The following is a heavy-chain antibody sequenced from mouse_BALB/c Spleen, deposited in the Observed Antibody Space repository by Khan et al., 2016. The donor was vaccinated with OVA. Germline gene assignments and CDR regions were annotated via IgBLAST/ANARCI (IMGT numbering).Heavy chain of an antibody. Sequence: QVQLKESGPGLVAPSQSLSITCTVSGFSLTGYGVNWVRQPPGKGLEWRGMIWGEGSTDYNSALKYRLSIRQDNSKSQVFLKMNSLQTDDTARYYCARDRGLGRAMDYWGQGTSVTVSS. CDR3: ARDRGLGRAMDY. CDR2: IWGEGST. CDR1: GFSLTGYG. J-gene: IGHJ4*01. D-gene: IGHD4-1*01. V-gene: IGHV2-6-7*01.